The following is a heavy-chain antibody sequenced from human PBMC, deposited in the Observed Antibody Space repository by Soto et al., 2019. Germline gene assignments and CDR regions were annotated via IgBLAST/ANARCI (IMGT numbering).Heavy chain of an antibody. CDR2: INSGGSLI. Sequence: EVQLVESGGGLVQPGGSLRLSCVGSGFRFNEYENNWVRQAPGKGLEWIAYINSGGSLIYYAASVKGRFTISRDNYKDSVYLQMNSLRADDTALYYCARETSYGQSATIVGEFWGQGTLVTVSS. CDR3: ARETSYGQSATIVGEF. J-gene: IGHJ4*02. V-gene: IGHV3-48*03. CDR1: GFRFNEYE. D-gene: IGHD3-10*01.